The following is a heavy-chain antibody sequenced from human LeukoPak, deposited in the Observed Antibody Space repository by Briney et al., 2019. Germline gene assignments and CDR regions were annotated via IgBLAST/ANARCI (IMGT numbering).Heavy chain of an antibody. J-gene: IGHJ3*02. V-gene: IGHV3-21*01. Sequence: GGSLRLSCATSGFTFSGYGMSWVRQAPGKGLEWVSSISSSSSYIYYADSVKGRFTISRDNAKNSLYLQMNSLRAEDTAVYYCARDARNYAPDAFDIWGQGTMVTVSS. CDR1: GFTFSGYG. CDR3: ARDARNYAPDAFDI. D-gene: IGHD3-16*01. CDR2: ISSSSSYI.